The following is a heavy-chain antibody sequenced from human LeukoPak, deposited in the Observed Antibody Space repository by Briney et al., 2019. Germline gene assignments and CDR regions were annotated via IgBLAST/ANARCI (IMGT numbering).Heavy chain of an antibody. CDR2: IYTSGST. V-gene: IGHV4-61*02. Sequence: NPSETLSLTCTVSGGSISSGSYYWSWIRQPAGKGLEWIGRIYTSGSTNYNPSLKSRVTISVDTSKNQFSLKLSSVTAADTAVYYCARVSRANWFDPWGQGTLVTVSS. CDR1: GGSISSGSYY. CDR3: ARVSRANWFDP. J-gene: IGHJ5*02.